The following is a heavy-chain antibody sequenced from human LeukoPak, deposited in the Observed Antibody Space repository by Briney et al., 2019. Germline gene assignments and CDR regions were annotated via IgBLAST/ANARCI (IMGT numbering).Heavy chain of an antibody. CDR2: ISTYNGNT. D-gene: IGHD2-15*01. CDR1: GYIFTTFG. V-gene: IGHV1-18*01. J-gene: IGHJ4*02. Sequence: ASVKVSCKVSGYIFTTFGINWVRQAPGQGLEWMGWISTYNGNTNYAQKLQGRVTMTTDTSTSTAYMDLRNLRSDDTAMYYCARAVAVANMDYWGQGTLVTVSS. CDR3: ARAVAVANMDY.